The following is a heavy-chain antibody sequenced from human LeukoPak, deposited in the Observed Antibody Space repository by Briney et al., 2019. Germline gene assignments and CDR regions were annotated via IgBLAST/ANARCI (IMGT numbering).Heavy chain of an antibody. CDR2: INPSGGST. J-gene: IGHJ3*02. Sequence: GASVKVSCKASGYTFTSYYMHWVRQAPGQGLEWMGIINPSGGSTSYAQKFQGRVTMTRDMSTSTVYVELSSLRSEDTAVYYCARMAWEYYYDSSGYRGAFDIWGQGTMVTVSS. CDR1: GYTFTSYY. D-gene: IGHD3-22*01. V-gene: IGHV1-46*01. CDR3: ARMAWEYYYDSSGYRGAFDI.